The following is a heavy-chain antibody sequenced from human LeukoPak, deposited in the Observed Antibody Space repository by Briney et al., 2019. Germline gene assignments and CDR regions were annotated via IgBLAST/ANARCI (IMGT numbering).Heavy chain of an antibody. CDR3: ARASQPDYYDKSRFDP. J-gene: IGHJ5*02. V-gene: IGHV1-2*06. D-gene: IGHD3-22*01. Sequence: ASVTVSCKASGHTFTGYYMHWVRQAPGQGLEWMGRINPNSGGTNYAQKFQGRVTMTRDTSISTAYMELSRLRSDDTAVYYCARASQPDYYDKSRFDPWGQGTLVTVSS. CDR1: GHTFTGYY. CDR2: INPNSGGT.